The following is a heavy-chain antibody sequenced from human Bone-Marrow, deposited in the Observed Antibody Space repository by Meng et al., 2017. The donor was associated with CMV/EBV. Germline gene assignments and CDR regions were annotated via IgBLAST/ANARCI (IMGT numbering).Heavy chain of an antibody. CDR1: GFTFDDYA. CDR3: AASSTTWPYYFDY. D-gene: IGHD2-2*01. Sequence: GGSLRLSCAASGFTFDDYAMHWVRQAPGKGLEWVSGISWNSGDMGHADSVKGRFTISRDNAKNSLYLQMNSLRAEDTAVYYCAASSTTWPYYFDYWGQGTLVTVSS. J-gene: IGHJ4*02. CDR2: ISWNSGDM. V-gene: IGHV3-9*01.